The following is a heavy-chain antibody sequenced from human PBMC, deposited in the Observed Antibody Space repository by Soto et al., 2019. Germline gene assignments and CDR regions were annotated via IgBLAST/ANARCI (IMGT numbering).Heavy chain of an antibody. J-gene: IGHJ4*02. CDR2: IYFNGRT. Sequence: SETLSLTCSVSGVAMNNYYWNWIRQPPVKGLEWVGYIYFNGRTHYNPSLKSRVTISEDSSKNQFFLKLSSVTAADTAVYYCVRGFVYSGFSSMGYFDSWGRGALVTVSS. CDR1: GVAMNNYY. CDR3: VRGFVYSGFSSMGYFDS. D-gene: IGHD3-3*02. V-gene: IGHV4-59*01.